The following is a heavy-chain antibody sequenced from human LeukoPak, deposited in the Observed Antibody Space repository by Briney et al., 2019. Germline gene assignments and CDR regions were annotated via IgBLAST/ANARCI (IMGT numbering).Heavy chain of an antibody. CDR1: GYTFTSYG. CDR3: ARVVGYYGSGSYYKNPDY. V-gene: IGHV1-18*01. CDR2: ISAYNGNA. J-gene: IGHJ4*02. D-gene: IGHD3-10*01. Sequence: ASVKVSCKASGYTFTSYGISWVRQAPGQGLEWMGWISAYNGNANYAQKLQGRVTMTTDTSTCTAYMELRSLRSDDTAVYYCARVVGYYGSGSYYKNPDYWGQGTLVTVSS.